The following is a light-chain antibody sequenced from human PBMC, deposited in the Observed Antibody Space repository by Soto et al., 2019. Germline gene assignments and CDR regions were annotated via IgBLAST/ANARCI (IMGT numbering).Light chain of an antibody. V-gene: IGKV4-1*01. Sequence: MVMTKSPENLALSMSRRATINCKSSQTLLYIANNLNYLAWYQQKPGQPPRLLIYWASTRESGVPDRFSGSGSGTDFTLTILSLQAEDVAVYYGQQSINALPPFAQGTKVDI. CDR1: QTLLYIANNLNY. CDR3: QQSINALPP. J-gene: IGKJ1*01. CDR2: WAS.